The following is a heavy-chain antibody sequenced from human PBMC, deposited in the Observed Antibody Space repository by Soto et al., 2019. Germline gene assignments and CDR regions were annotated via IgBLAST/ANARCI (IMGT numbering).Heavy chain of an antibody. D-gene: IGHD5-12*01. CDR1: GFTFSSYG. CDR3: AREGRVATITWNWFDP. Sequence: VGSLRLSCAASGFTFSSYGMHWVRQAPVKGLEWVAVISYDGSNKYYADSVKGRFTISRDNSKNTLYLQMNSLRAEDTAVYCCAREGRVATITWNWFDPWGQGTLVTV. V-gene: IGHV3-30*03. J-gene: IGHJ5*02. CDR2: ISYDGSNK.